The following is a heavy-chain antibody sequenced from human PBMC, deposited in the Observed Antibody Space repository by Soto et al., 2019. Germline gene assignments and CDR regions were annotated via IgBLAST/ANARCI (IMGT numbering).Heavy chain of an antibody. D-gene: IGHD1-26*01. CDR2: IIPIFGTA. Sequence: SVKVSCKASGGTFSSYAISWVRQAPGQGLEWMGGIIPIFGTANYAQKFQGRVTITADESTSTAYMELSSLRSEDTAVYYCAQLLYYYYGMDVWGQGTTVTVSS. V-gene: IGHV1-69*13. CDR3: AQLLYYYYGMDV. CDR1: GGTFSSYA. J-gene: IGHJ6*02.